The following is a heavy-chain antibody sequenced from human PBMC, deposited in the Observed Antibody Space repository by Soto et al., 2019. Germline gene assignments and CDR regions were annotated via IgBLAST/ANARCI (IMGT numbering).Heavy chain of an antibody. D-gene: IGHD3-3*01. Sequence: EVQLVESGGGLVQPGGSLRLSCAASGFSFSSYRMNWVRQAPGKGLEWVSYLSSGSSTKYNADSVKGRFTISRDNAKNSLYLQMNSLRAEDTAVYYCAREVTIFGVVGGYMDIWGKGTTVTVSS. J-gene: IGHJ6*03. CDR3: AREVTIFGVVGGYMDI. V-gene: IGHV3-48*01. CDR1: GFSFSSYR. CDR2: LSSGSSTK.